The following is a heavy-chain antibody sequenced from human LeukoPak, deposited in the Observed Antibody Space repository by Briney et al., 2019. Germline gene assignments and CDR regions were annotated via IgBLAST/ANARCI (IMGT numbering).Heavy chain of an antibody. CDR2: INHSGST. CDR3: ARGRSYGPFTLYYYYGMDV. J-gene: IGHJ6*02. V-gene: IGHV4-34*01. CDR1: GFTFSTYV. D-gene: IGHD5-18*01. Sequence: GSLRLSCAASGFTFSTYVIHWVRQPPGKGLEWIGEINHSGSTNYNPSLKSRVTISVDTSKNQFSLKLSSVTAADTAVYYCARGRSYGPFTLYYYYGMDVWGQGTTVTVSS.